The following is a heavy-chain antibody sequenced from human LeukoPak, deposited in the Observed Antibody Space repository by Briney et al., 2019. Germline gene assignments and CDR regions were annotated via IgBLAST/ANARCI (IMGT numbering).Heavy chain of an antibody. D-gene: IGHD3-10*01. Sequence: ASVKVSCKASGYTFTGYYMHWVRQAPGQGLEWMGWINPNSGGTKYPQKFQGRVTLTWDTSISTAYMELTRLISDDTAVYYCARGLYYYGSGSYYNWFDPWGQGTLVTVSS. V-gene: IGHV1-2*02. CDR3: ARGLYYYGSGSYYNWFDP. J-gene: IGHJ5*02. CDR2: INPNSGGT. CDR1: GYTFTGYY.